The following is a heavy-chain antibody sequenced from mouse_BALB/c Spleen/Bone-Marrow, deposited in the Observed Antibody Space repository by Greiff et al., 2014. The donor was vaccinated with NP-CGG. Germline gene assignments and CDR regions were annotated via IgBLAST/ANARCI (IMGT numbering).Heavy chain of an antibody. V-gene: IGHV5-9-3*01. CDR2: ISSGGSYT. CDR1: GFTFSSYG. D-gene: IGHD1-1*01. CDR3: VRQDYYGSNPHGYFDV. J-gene: IGHJ1*01. Sequence: EVQGVESGGGLVKPGGSLKLSCAASGFTFSSYGMSWVRQTPEKRLEWVATISSGGSYTYYADSVKGRFTISRDTTKNTLYLQMSSLRSEDTAIYYCVRQDYYGSNPHGYFDVWGAGTTVTVSS.